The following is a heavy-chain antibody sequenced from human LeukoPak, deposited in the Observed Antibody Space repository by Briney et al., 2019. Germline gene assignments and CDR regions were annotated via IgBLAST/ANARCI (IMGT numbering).Heavy chain of an antibody. CDR2: INHSGST. V-gene: IGHV4-34*01. J-gene: IGHJ4*02. CDR3: ARGGYDDYVWGSYRYTYYFDY. CDR1: GGSFSGYY. Sequence: SETLSLTCAVYGGSFSGYYWSWIRQPPGKGLEWIGEINHSGSTNYNPSLKSRVTISVDTSKNQFSLKLSSVTAADTAVYYCARGGYDDYVWGSYRYTYYFDYWGQGTLVTVSS. D-gene: IGHD3-16*02.